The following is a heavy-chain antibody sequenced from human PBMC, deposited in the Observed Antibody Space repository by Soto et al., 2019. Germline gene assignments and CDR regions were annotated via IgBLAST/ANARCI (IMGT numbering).Heavy chain of an antibody. CDR1: GFTFDDYA. V-gene: IGHV3-9*01. Sequence: PGGSLRLSCAASGFTFDDYAMHWVRQAPGKGLEWVSGISWNSGSIGYADSVKGRFTISRDNAKNSLYLQMNSLRAEDTALYYCAKDMSPPLTGTTRYYYYYGMDVWGQGTTVTVSS. CDR3: AKDMSPPLTGTTRYYYYYGMDV. J-gene: IGHJ6*02. CDR2: ISWNSGSI. D-gene: IGHD1-7*01.